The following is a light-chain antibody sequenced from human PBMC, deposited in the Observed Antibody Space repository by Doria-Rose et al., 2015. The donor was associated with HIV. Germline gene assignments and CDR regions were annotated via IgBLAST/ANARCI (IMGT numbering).Light chain of an antibody. CDR2: DGY. CDR1: QSFSSTY. CDR3: HQYGTSWT. J-gene: IGKJ1*01. V-gene: IGKV3-20*01. Sequence: EIVMTQSPGTLSLSPGERATLSRRASQSFSSTYLARYQQKPGQAPSLLIYDGYTRATGIPDRFSASGSGTDFTLTINRLEPEDFALYYCHQYGTSWTFGQGTKVEI.